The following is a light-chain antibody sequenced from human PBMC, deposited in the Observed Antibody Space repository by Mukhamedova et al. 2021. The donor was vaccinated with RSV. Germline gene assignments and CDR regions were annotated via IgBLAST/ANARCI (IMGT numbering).Light chain of an antibody. CDR3: QQFNTYPHLT. Sequence: ALAWYQQKPGKSPKLLIYAASTLEAGVPSRFSGSGSGTDFTLAISSLQPEDFATYYCQQFNTYPHLTFGGGTKVEIK. CDR1: A. CDR2: AAS. J-gene: IGKJ4*01. V-gene: IGKV1-13*02.